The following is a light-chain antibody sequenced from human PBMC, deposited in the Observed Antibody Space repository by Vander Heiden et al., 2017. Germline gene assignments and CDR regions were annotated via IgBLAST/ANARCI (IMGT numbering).Light chain of an antibody. Sequence: EIVLTHSPSTLSVSPGERVTLSCRASQSVSSNLAWYQQKPGQAARLLIYGASTRATGIPARFSGSGSGTEFTLTISSLQSEEFAVYYCQQYNNWPPLTFGGGTKVEIK. CDR1: QSVSSN. CDR3: QQYNNWPPLT. CDR2: GAS. J-gene: IGKJ4*02. V-gene: IGKV3-15*01.